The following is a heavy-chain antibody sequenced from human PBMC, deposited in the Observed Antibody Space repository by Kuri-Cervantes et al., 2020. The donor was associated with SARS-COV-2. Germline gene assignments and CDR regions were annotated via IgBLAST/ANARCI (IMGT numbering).Heavy chain of an antibody. CDR2: IYYSGST. D-gene: IGHD3-22*01. CDR1: GGSISSSSYY. Sequence: ESLKISCAVSGGSISSSSYYWGWIRQPPGEGLEWIGSIYYSGSTYYNPSLKSRVTISVDTSKNQFSLKLSSVTAADTAVYYCASAQGPYYYDSSGYYRFDYWGQGTLVTVSS. CDR3: ASAQGPYYYDSSGYYRFDY. V-gene: IGHV4-39*01. J-gene: IGHJ4*02.